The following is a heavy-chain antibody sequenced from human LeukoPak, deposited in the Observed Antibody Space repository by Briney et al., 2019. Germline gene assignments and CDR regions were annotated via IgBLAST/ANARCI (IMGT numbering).Heavy chain of an antibody. CDR3: ARYYDFWSGYSSWYYMDV. V-gene: IGHV4-34*01. Sequence: SETLSLTCAVYGGSFSGYYWSWIRQPPGKGLEGIGEINHSGSTNYNPSLKSRVTISVDTSKNQFSLKLSSVTAADTAVYYCARYYDFWSGYSSWYYMDVWGKGTTVTVSS. CDR1: GGSFSGYY. D-gene: IGHD3-3*01. CDR2: INHSGST. J-gene: IGHJ6*03.